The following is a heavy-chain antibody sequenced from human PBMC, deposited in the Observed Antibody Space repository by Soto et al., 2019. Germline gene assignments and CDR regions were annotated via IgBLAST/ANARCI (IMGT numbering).Heavy chain of an antibody. Sequence: GGSLRLSCAASGLTFSSYWMSWVRQAPGKGPEWVANIKQDGSEKYYVDSVEGRFTISRDNAKDSRYLQMNSLRAEDTAVYYCARQTPPRSGWPRAPGYFDYWGQGTLVTVSS. CDR1: GLTFSSYW. CDR3: ARQTPPRSGWPRAPGYFDY. CDR2: IKQDGSEK. V-gene: IGHV3-7*05. J-gene: IGHJ4*02. D-gene: IGHD6-19*01.